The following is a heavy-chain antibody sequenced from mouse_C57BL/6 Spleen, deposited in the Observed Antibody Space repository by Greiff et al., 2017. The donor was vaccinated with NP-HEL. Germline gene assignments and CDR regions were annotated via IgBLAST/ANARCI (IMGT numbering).Heavy chain of an antibody. CDR1: GYAFSSSW. V-gene: IGHV1-82*01. D-gene: IGHD3-2*02. CDR3: ARSTAQATSGFAY. CDR2: IYPGDGDT. J-gene: IGHJ3*01. Sequence: VKLQESGPELVKPGASVKISCKASGYAFSSSWMNWVKQRPGKGLEWIGRIYPGDGDTNYNGKFKGKATLTADKSSSTAYMQLSSLTSEDSAVYFCARSTAQATSGFAYWGQGTLVTVSA.